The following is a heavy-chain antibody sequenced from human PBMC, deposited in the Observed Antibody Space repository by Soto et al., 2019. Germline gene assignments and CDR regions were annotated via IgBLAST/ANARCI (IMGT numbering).Heavy chain of an antibody. CDR1: GFTFSSYG. J-gene: IGHJ4*02. V-gene: IGHV3-33*01. CDR2: IWYDGSNK. D-gene: IGHD3-16*02. CDR3: ARAPTYTFGGVIVHPFDY. Sequence: GGSLRLSCAASGFTFSSYGMHWVRQAPGKGLEWVAVIWYDGSNKYYADSVKGRFTISRDNSKNTLYLQMNSLRAEDTAVYYCARAPTYTFGGVIVHPFDYWGQGTLVTVSS.